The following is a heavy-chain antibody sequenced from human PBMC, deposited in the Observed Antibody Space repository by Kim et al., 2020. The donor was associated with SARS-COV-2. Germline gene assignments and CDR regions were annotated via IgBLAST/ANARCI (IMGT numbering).Heavy chain of an antibody. Sequence: VRGRLTISRDDSENTVQLQMSSLRAEDTAVYYCARGPPCSSSACYNYGMDVWGQGTTVTVSS. J-gene: IGHJ6*02. CDR3: ARGPPCSSSACYNYGMDV. V-gene: IGHV3-66*01. D-gene: IGHD2-2*01.